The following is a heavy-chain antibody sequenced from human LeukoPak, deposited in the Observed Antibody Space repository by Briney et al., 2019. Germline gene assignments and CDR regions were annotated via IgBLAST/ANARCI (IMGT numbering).Heavy chain of an antibody. CDR1: GGSFSDYY. CDR2: INHSGSP. D-gene: IGHD3-10*01. J-gene: IGHJ6*04. CDR3: VRHYYYGSFSRMDV. V-gene: IGHV4-34*01. Sequence: SETLSLTRPVSGGSFSDYYWTWIRQSPGKGLEWIGEINHSGSPNFNPSLTSRVTMSLDTSKKQFSLKLSSVTAADTAVYYCVRHYYYGSFSRMDVWGKGITVTVTS.